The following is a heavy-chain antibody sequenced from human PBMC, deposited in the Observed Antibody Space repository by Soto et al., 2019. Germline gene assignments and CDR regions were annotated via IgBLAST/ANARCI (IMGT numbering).Heavy chain of an antibody. J-gene: IGHJ4*02. CDR3: ARENVLSYVDTAMVDYFDY. CDR1: GYTFNTYS. CDR2: ISGYNGDT. V-gene: IGHV1-18*01. D-gene: IGHD5-18*01. Sequence: QVQLVQSGAEVKKPRASVKVSCKASGYTFNTYSISWVRQAPGQGLEWMGWISGYNGDTHYAQKFQGRVTMTTDTSTSTAYMELRSLRSDDTAMYYCARENVLSYVDTAMVDYFDYWGQGTLVTVSS.